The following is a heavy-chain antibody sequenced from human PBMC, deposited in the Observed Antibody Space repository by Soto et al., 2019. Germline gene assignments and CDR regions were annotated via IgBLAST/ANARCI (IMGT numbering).Heavy chain of an antibody. Sequence: EVQLLESGGGLVQPGGSLRLSCAASGFTFSSYAMSWVRQAPGKGLEWVSAISGSGGSTYYADSVKGRFTISRDNSKNTRYLQMNSLRAEDTAVYYCATGIAARRGPYFDYWGQGTLVTVSS. CDR3: ATGIAARRGPYFDY. CDR2: ISGSGGST. D-gene: IGHD6-6*01. J-gene: IGHJ4*02. CDR1: GFTFSSYA. V-gene: IGHV3-23*01.